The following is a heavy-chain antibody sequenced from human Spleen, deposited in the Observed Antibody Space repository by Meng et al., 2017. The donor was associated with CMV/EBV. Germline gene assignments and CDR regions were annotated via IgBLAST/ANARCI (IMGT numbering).Heavy chain of an antibody. CDR2: NYYSGST. CDR1: GRYLSRGGYY. J-gene: IGHJ4*02. V-gene: IGHV4-31*03. CDR3: ARGYSNHAYFDY. D-gene: IGHD4-11*01. Sequence: TVSGRYLSRGGYYWSWIRQHPGKGLEWIGYNYYSGSTYYNPSLKRRVIISVDTSKNQFSLNLSSLTAADTAVYYCARGYSNHAYFDYWGQGTLVTVSS.